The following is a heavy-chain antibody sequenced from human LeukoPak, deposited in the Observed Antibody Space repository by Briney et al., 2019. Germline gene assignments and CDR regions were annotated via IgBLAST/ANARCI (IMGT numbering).Heavy chain of an antibody. D-gene: IGHD3-22*01. J-gene: IGHJ6*02. CDR3: ARDSDFDSSGYYPYYYYYYKMDV. CDR1: GFTFSSYS. Sequence: GESLRLSCAASGFTFSSYSMNWVRQAPGKGLEWVSSISSSSSYIYYADSVKGRFTISRDNAKDSLFLQMNSLRAEDTAVYYCARDSDFDSSGYYPYYYYYYKMDVWGQGTTVTVSS. CDR2: ISSSSSYI. V-gene: IGHV3-21*01.